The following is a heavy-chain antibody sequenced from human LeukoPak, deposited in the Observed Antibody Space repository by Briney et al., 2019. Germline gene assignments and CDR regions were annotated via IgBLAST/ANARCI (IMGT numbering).Heavy chain of an antibody. CDR3: AKGPYSHYPSLFDY. CDR2: IRYDGSNK. D-gene: IGHD4-11*01. J-gene: IGHJ4*02. Sequence: GGSLRLSCAASGFTFSSYGMHWVRQAPGKGLEWVAFIRYDGSNKYYADSVKGRFTISRDNSKNTLYLQMNSLRAEDTAVYYCAKGPYSHYPSLFDYWGQGTLVTVSS. V-gene: IGHV3-30*02. CDR1: GFTFSSYG.